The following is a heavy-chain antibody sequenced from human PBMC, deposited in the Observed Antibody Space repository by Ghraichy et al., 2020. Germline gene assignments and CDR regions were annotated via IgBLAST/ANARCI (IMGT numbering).Heavy chain of an antibody. CDR3: ARVGTADHDYGDYVPDFDH. J-gene: IGHJ3*01. V-gene: IGHV1-18*01. CDR1: GYTFTNYG. D-gene: IGHD4-17*01. CDR2: ISAYNGNT. Sequence: ASVKVSCKTSGYTFTNYGITWVRQAPGQGLEWMGWISAYNGNTNYAQNFQGRVTMTTDTFTSTAYMDLRSLRSDDTAVYYCARVGTADHDYGDYVPDFDHWGQGTMVTVSS.